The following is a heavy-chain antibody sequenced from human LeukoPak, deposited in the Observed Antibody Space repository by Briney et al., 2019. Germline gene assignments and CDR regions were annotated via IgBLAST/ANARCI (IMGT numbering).Heavy chain of an antibody. CDR1: GGSISSGSYY. Sequence: SETLSLTCTVSGGSISSGSYYWSWIRQPAGKGLEWIGRIYTSGSTNYNPSLKSRVTISVDTSKNQFSLKLSSVTAADTAVYYCARSTYYDFWSGAGLWFEPWGQGTLVTVYS. J-gene: IGHJ5*02. V-gene: IGHV4-61*02. CDR2: IYTSGST. CDR3: ARSTYYDFWSGAGLWFEP. D-gene: IGHD3-3*01.